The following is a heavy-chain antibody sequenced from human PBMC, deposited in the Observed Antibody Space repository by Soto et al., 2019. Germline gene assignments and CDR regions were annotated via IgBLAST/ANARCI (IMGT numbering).Heavy chain of an antibody. Sequence: EVQLLESGGGLVQPGESLRLSCAASGFKFSNYAMTWVRLAPGKGLEWVSIITSESDAMHYADSVEGRLTISGDNSRNTLYLQMNSLRVEDTALYHCAKGSSGSRYSSLDVWGQGTQVTVSS. V-gene: IGHV3-23*01. J-gene: IGHJ4*02. CDR1: GFKFSNYA. CDR3: AKGSSGSRYSSLDV. D-gene: IGHD2-15*01. CDR2: ITSESDAM.